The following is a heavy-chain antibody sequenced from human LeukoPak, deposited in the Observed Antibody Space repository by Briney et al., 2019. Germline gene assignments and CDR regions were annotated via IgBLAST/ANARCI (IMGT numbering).Heavy chain of an antibody. CDR2: IHSSGNT. Sequence: PSETLSLTCTVSGGSISGYYWNWIRQPPGKGLERLGYIHSSGNTRYNPSLRSRVTMSVDTSMNQFSLKLDSVTAADTAVYYCGRAGRYCSGGSCYGENWFDPWGQGTLVTVSS. D-gene: IGHD2-15*01. CDR1: GGSISGYY. CDR3: GRAGRYCSGGSCYGENWFDP. J-gene: IGHJ5*02. V-gene: IGHV4-59*01.